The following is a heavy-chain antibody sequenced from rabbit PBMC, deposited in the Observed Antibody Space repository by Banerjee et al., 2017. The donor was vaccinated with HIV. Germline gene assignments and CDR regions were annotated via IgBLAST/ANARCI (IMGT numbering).Heavy chain of an antibody. Sequence: QSLEESGGGLVQPEGSLTLSCKASGFTLNNYWMCWVRQAPGKGLEWIGCIYTGSSGSTYYASWAKGRFTISKTSSTTVTLQMTSLTAADTATYFCARDADGDNGAHHDTLFNLWGQGTLVTVS. D-gene: IGHD2-1*01. CDR3: ARDADGDNGAHHDTLFNL. V-gene: IGHV1S40*01. CDR1: GFTLNNYW. J-gene: IGHJ4*01. CDR2: IYTGSSGST.